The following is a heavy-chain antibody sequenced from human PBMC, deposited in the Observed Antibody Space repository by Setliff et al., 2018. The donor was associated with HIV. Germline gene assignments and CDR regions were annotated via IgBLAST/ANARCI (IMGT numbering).Heavy chain of an antibody. CDR1: GFTFSSYG. CDR3: AKEEGSYYNFWSGYYPYYYYYYMDV. CDR2: ISGSGDNT. J-gene: IGHJ6*03. Sequence: GGSLRLSCAASGFTFSSYGMNWVRQAPGKGLEWVSAISGSGDNTYYADSVKGRFTISRDNSKNTLYLQLNSLRPDDTAVYYCAKEEGSYYNFWSGYYPYYYYYYMDVWGKGTTVTVSS. V-gene: IGHV3-23*01. D-gene: IGHD3-3*01.